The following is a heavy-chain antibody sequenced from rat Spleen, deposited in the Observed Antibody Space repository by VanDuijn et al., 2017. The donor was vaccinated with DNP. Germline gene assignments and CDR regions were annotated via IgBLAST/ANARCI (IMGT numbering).Heavy chain of an antibody. Sequence: EVQLVESGGGVVQSGRSLKVSCAASGFNFINYDMAWVRQAPTKGLEWVASINTNNDNTYYRDSVKGRFTVSRDSAKSTLFLQMDSLRSDDTATYYCARHELSHGPFDYWGQGVMVTVSS. CDR1: GFNFINYD. J-gene: IGHJ2*01. CDR3: ARHELSHGPFDY. V-gene: IGHV5S23*01. CDR2: INTNNDNT.